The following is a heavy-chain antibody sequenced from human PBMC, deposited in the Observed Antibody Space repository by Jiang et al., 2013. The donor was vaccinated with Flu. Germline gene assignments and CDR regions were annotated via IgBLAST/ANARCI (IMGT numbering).Heavy chain of an antibody. Sequence: VQLVESGGGVVQPGRSLRLSCAASGFTFSSYGMHWVRQAPGKGLEWVAVISYDGSNKYYADSVKGRFTISRDNSKNTLYLQMNSLRAEDTAVYYCARDSSSWYFYYYYGMDVVGPRDHGHRLL. D-gene: IGHD6-13*01. CDR2: ISYDGSNK. CDR3: ARDSSSWYFYYYYGMDV. V-gene: IGHV3-30*03. CDR1: GFTFSSYG. J-gene: IGHJ6*02.